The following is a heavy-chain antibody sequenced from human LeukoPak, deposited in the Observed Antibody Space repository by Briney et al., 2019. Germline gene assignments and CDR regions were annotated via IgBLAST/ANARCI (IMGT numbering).Heavy chain of an antibody. CDR3: ARGPNETLRYFDWLLLSGWFDP. CDR1: GGSFSGYY. J-gene: IGHJ5*02. CDR2: INHSGST. V-gene: IGHV4-34*01. D-gene: IGHD3-9*01. Sequence: SETLSLTCAVYGGSFSGYYWSWIRQPPGKGLEWIGEINHSGSTNYNPSLKSRVTISVDTSKNQFSLKLSSVTAADTAVYYCARGPNETLRYFDWLLLSGWFDPWGQGTLVTASS.